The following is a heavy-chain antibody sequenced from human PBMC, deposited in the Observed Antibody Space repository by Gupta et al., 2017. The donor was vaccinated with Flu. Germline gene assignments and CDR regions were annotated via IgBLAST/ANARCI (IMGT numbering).Heavy chain of an antibody. V-gene: IGHV3-74*01. CDR3: ARGHPSAPRSGFDV. J-gene: IGHJ3*01. CDR2: LNGDGSTT. Sequence: EVQLVESGGGLVQPGGSLRLLCTASGFSFNKYWMHWVRQVPGKGLVWVSRLNGDGSTTDSAVSVKGRFTISRDNAKNTLYLQMNSLRAEDTAVYFCARGHPSAPRSGFDVWGQGTMVTVSS. CDR1: GFSFNKYW.